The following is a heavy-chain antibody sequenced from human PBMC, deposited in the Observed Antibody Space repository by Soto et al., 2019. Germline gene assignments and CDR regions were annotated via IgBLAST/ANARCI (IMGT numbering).Heavy chain of an antibody. CDR1: GGSFSGYY. CDR2: INHSGST. Sequence: SETLSLTCAVYGGSFSGYYWSWIRQPPGKGLEWIGEINHSGSTNYNPSLKSRVTISVDTSKNQFSLKLSSVTAADTAVYYCARGPIGDYIWGSYRYPPTTGGNDYWGQGTLVTVSS. CDR3: ARGPIGDYIWGSYRYPPTTGGNDY. V-gene: IGHV4-34*01. J-gene: IGHJ4*02. D-gene: IGHD3-16*02.